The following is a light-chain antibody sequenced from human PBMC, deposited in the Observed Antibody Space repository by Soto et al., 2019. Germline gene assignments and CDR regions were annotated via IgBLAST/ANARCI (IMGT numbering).Light chain of an antibody. CDR2: KAS. CDR1: QSISSW. Sequence: DIPMTQSPSTLSASIGDIVTITCRASQSISSWLAWYQQKPGKAPKLMIYKASSLESGVPSRFSGSGSGTEFTLTISSLQPDDVATYYCQQYNSYSYTFGQGTRLEIK. CDR3: QQYNSYSYT. V-gene: IGKV1-5*03. J-gene: IGKJ5*01.